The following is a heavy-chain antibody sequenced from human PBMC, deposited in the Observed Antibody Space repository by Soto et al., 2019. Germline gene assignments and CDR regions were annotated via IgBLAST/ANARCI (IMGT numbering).Heavy chain of an antibody. V-gene: IGHV3-23*01. CDR1: GFTFSSYA. CDR2: ISGSGGST. CDR3: AKSHDFWSGYPPGYGMDV. J-gene: IGHJ6*02. D-gene: IGHD3-3*01. Sequence: GGSLRLSCAASGFTFSSYAMSWVRQAPGKGLEWVSAISGSGGSTYYADSVKGRFTISRDNSKNTLYLQMNSLRAEDTAVYYCAKSHDFWSGYPPGYGMDVWGQGTTVTVSS.